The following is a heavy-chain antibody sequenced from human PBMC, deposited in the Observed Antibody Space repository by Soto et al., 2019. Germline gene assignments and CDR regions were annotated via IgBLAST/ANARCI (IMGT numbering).Heavy chain of an antibody. Sequence: QVQLVQSGAEVKKPGSSMKVSCKASGGTVGSYAISRVRHAPGQGLERMGGIIPIFDTADYAQKFQGRVTITADESTSTAYMELSSLRSEAMAVYYCARSGARPGDYYYGMDVWGQGTTVTVSS. J-gene: IGHJ6*02. CDR3: ARSGARPGDYYYGMDV. CDR2: IIPIFDTA. V-gene: IGHV1-69*12. CDR1: GGTVGSYA. D-gene: IGHD3-10*01.